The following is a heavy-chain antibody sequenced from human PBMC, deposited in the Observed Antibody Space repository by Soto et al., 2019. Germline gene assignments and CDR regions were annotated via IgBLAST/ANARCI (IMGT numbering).Heavy chain of an antibody. V-gene: IGHV3-30*18. Sequence: PGGSLRLSCAASGFTFSSYGMHWVRQAPGKGLEWVAVISYDGSNKYYADSAKGRFTISRDNSKNTLYLQMNSLRAEDTAVYYCAKDTSSDGGAFGYWGQGTLVTVSS. CDR2: ISYDGSNK. CDR1: GFTFSSYG. D-gene: IGHD1-26*01. J-gene: IGHJ4*02. CDR3: AKDTSSDGGAFGY.